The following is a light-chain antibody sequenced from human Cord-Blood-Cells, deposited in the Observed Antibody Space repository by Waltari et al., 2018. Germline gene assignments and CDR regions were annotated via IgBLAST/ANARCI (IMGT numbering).Light chain of an antibody. V-gene: IGKV3-11*01. CDR3: QQRSNWPLT. J-gene: IGKJ4*01. Sequence: IVLPQSPATLSLSPGERAHLSCRASQRVSSYLAWYQQKPGQAPRLLIYDASNRATGIPARFSGSGSGTDFTLTISSLEPEDFAVYYCQQRSNWPLTFGGGTKVEIK. CDR2: DAS. CDR1: QRVSSY.